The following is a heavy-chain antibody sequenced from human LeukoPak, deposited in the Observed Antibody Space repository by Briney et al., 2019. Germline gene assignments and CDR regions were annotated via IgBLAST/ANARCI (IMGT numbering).Heavy chain of an antibody. Sequence: PGGSLRLSCAASGLTFSSYWMSWVRQAPGKGPEWVANIKQDGGEKYYVGSVKGRFTISRDNAKSSLYLQMNSLRAEGTAVYYCARDAFSRISVFGVVSDAFDIWGQGTMVTVSS. D-gene: IGHD3-3*01. CDR3: ARDAFSRISVFGVVSDAFDI. J-gene: IGHJ3*02. V-gene: IGHV3-7*01. CDR1: GLTFSSYW. CDR2: IKQDGGEK.